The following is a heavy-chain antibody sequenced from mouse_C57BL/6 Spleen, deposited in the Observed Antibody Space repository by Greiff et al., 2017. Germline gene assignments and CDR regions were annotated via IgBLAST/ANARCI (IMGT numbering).Heavy chain of an antibody. J-gene: IGHJ2*01. V-gene: IGHV14-4*01. CDR1: GFNIKDDY. CDR3: TTRSTMITTRVDY. Sequence: VQLKQSGAELVRPGASVKLSCTASGFNIKDDYMHWVKQRPEQGLEWIGWIDPENGDTEYASKFQGKATITADTSSNTAYLQLSSLTSEDTAVYYCTTRSTMITTRVDYWGQGTTLTVSS. CDR2: IDPENGDT. D-gene: IGHD2-4*01.